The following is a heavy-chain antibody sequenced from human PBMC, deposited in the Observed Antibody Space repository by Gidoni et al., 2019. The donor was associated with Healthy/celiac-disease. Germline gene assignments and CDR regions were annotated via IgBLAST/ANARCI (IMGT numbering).Heavy chain of an antibody. CDR1: GGSISRGSYY. J-gene: IGHJ2*01. CDR2: IHTSGST. Sequence: QVQLQESGPGLVKPSQTLSLTCTVSGGSISRGSYYWRWIRQPAGKGLEWIGQIHTSGSTNYNPSLKSRVTMSVDTSKNQFSLKLSSVTAADTAVYYCARDVGGNSPWYFDLWGRGTLVPVSS. D-gene: IGHD2-21*02. V-gene: IGHV4-61*02. CDR3: ARDVGGNSPWYFDL.